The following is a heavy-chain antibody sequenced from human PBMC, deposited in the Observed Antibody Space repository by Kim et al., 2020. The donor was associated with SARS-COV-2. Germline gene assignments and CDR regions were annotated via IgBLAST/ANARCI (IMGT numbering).Heavy chain of an antibody. D-gene: IGHD4-17*01. CDR1: GYTFTSYY. J-gene: IGHJ6*02. CDR2: INPRGDST. V-gene: IGHV1-46*04. CDR3: ARDLVRGATVTDLYYYYCMDV. Sequence: ASVKVSCKASGYTFTSYYIHWVRQAPGEGLEWMGMINPRGDSTSYTQKLKGRVAMTRDTSTSTVYMELSSLKSEDTAVYYCARDLVRGATVTDLYYYYCMDVWGQRTTITVSS.